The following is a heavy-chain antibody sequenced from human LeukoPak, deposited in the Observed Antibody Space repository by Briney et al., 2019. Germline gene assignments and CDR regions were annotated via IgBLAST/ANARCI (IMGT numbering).Heavy chain of an antibody. CDR2: IYSGGST. Sequence: PGGSLRLSCAASGFTVSSNFMSWVRQAPGKGLEWVSVIYSGGSTYYADSVKGRFTISRDNSKNTLFLQMSSLRAEDTAVYFCAREGSDAFDIWGQGTMVTVSS. J-gene: IGHJ3*02. V-gene: IGHV3-53*05. CDR1: GFTVSSNF. CDR3: AREGSDAFDI.